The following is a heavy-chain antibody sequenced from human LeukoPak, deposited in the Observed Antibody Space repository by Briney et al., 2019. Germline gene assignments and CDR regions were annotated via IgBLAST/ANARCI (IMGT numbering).Heavy chain of an antibody. Sequence: PSETLSLTCAVYGESFSGYYWSWIRQPPGKGLEWIGEIIHSGSTNYNPSLKSRVTISVDTSKNQFSLKLSSVTAADTAVYYCARARNYLINYWGRGTLVTVSS. CDR2: IIHSGST. V-gene: IGHV4-34*12. J-gene: IGHJ4*02. CDR1: GESFSGYY. CDR3: ARARNYLINY. D-gene: IGHD4-11*01.